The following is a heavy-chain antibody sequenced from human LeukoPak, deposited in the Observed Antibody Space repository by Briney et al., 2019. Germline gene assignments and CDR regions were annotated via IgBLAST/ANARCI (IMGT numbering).Heavy chain of an antibody. Sequence: GGSLRLSXAASGLTFSSYGMHWVRQAPGKGLEWVAFIRYDGSNKYYADSVKGRFTISRDNSKNTLYLQMNSLRAEDTAVYYCARTWIQLWLVGYWGQGTLVTVSS. D-gene: IGHD5-18*01. CDR3: ARTWIQLWLVGY. CDR1: GLTFSSYG. V-gene: IGHV3-30*02. CDR2: IRYDGSNK. J-gene: IGHJ4*02.